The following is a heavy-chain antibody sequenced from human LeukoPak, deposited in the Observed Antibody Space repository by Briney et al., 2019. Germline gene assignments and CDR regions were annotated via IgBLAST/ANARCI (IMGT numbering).Heavy chain of an antibody. CDR1: GGSISSYY. CDR2: IYYSGSN. V-gene: IGHV4-59*08. D-gene: IGHD1-26*01. CDR3: ARGSYPGEY. Sequence: PSETLSLTCTVSGGSISSYYWSWIPQPPGKGLEWIGYIYYSGSNNYNPSLKSRVTISVDTSKNQFSLKLSSVTAADTAVYYCARGSYPGEYWGQGTLVTVSS. J-gene: IGHJ4*02.